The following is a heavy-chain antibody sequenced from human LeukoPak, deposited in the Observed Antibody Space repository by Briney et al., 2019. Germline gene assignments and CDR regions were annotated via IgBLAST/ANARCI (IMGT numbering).Heavy chain of an antibody. CDR1: GYTFTSYY. V-gene: IGHV1-46*03. D-gene: IGHD1-26*01. CDR3: ARGRTVGVRAGFDY. CDR2: INPSGGST. Sequence: ASVKVSCKASGYTFTSYYMHWVRQAPGQRLEWMGIINPSGGSTTYPQKFLGRVTMTRDASTSTVYLELRRLRSEETAVYYCARGRTVGVRAGFDYWGQGTQVTVSS. J-gene: IGHJ4*02.